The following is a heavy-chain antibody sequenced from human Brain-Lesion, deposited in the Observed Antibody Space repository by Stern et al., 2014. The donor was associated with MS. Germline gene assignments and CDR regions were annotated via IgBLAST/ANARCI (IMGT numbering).Heavy chain of an antibody. CDR1: GYSFTSYW. Sequence: EVQLLESGAEVKKPGESLKISCKGSGYSFTSYWIGWVRQMPGKGLEWMGIIYPGDSDPRYSPSFQGQVTISADKSISPAYLQWSSLKASDTAMYYCARMDYDFWSGYLTHANMDVWGKGTTVTVSS. D-gene: IGHD3-3*01. J-gene: IGHJ6*03. CDR3: ARMDYDFWSGYLTHANMDV. V-gene: IGHV5-51*03. CDR2: IYPGDSDP.